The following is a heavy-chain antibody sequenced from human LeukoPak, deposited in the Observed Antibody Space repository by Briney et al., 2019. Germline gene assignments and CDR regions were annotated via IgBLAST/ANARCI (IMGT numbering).Heavy chain of an antibody. CDR3: AREWDLPGAYYMDV. CDR1: GFTISPYW. D-gene: IGHD1-26*01. Sequence: VGSLRLSCAASGFTISPYWMHWVRQTPGKGLVWVSRISRDGSNTVYADSVKGRFTISRDNDNKTLYLQMNSLRGDDTAVYYCAREWDLPGAYYMDVWGKGTTVTVSS. V-gene: IGHV3-74*01. CDR2: ISRDGSNT. J-gene: IGHJ6*03.